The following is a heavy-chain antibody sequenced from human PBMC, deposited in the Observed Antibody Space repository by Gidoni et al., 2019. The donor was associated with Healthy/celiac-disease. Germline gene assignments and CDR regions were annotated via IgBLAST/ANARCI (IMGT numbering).Heavy chain of an antibody. CDR2: ISGSGGST. Sequence: EVQLLESGGGLVQPGGSLRLSCAASGFTFSSYAMRWVRKAPGKGLEWVSAISGSGGSTYYADSVKGRFTISRDNSKNTLYLQMNSLRAEDTAVYYCAKDILRARLAFDIWGQGTMVTVSS. CDR3: AKDILRARLAFDI. D-gene: IGHD4-17*01. J-gene: IGHJ3*02. V-gene: IGHV3-23*01. CDR1: GFTFSSYA.